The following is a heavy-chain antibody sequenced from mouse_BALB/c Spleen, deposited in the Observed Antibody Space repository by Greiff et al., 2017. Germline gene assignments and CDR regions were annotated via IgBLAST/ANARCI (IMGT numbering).Heavy chain of an antibody. J-gene: IGHJ2*01. CDR2: ISSGGST. V-gene: IGHV5-6-5*01. CDR1: GFTFSSYA. CDR3: ARDGYYVYYFDY. D-gene: IGHD2-3*01. Sequence: EVQGVESGGGLVKPGGSLKLSCAASGFTFSSYAMSWVRQTPEKRLEWVASISSGGSTYYPDSVKGRFTISRDNARNILYLQMSSLRSEDTAMYYCARDGYYVYYFDYWGQGTTLTVSS.